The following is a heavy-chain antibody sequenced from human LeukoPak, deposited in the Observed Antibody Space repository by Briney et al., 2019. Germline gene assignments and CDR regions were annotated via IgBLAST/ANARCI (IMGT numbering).Heavy chain of an antibody. Sequence: SETLSLTCTVSGGSISSYYWSWIRQPAGKGLEWIGRIYTSGSTNYNPSLKSRVTISVDTSKNQFSLKLSTVTAADTAVYYCARDRRYDFWSGYYPRYYYYYMDVWGKGTTVTVSS. CDR2: IYTSGST. CDR3: ARDRRYDFWSGYYPRYYYYYMDV. V-gene: IGHV4-4*07. D-gene: IGHD3-3*01. J-gene: IGHJ6*03. CDR1: GGSISSYY.